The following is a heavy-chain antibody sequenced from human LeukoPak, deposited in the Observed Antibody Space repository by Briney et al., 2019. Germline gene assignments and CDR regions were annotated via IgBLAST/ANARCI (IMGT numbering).Heavy chain of an antibody. CDR1: GFNFRGYA. Sequence: GGSLRLSCAASGFNFRGYAMHWVRLVPGKGLEWVAFLRFDGSNEKYAESLKGRFTISRDNSKDTLYLQINTLRVDDSAVYYCAKEGYVNGVVDYWGQGTMVTVSS. CDR3: AKEGYVNGVVDY. J-gene: IGHJ3*01. CDR2: LRFDGSNE. D-gene: IGHD2-15*01. V-gene: IGHV3-30*02.